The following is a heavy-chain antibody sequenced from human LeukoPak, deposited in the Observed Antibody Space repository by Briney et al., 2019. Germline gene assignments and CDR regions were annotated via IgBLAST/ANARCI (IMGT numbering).Heavy chain of an antibody. V-gene: IGHV4-38-2*02. CDR3: ARDSSSSPFAN. Sequence: SETLSLTCAVSGYSISSGYYWGWIRQPPGKGLEWVGGITDSGSSYSIPSLKTRVTISVDTSKNQFSLKLTSVTAADTAVYYCARDSSSSPFANWGQGTLVTVSS. CDR1: GYSISSGYY. J-gene: IGHJ4*02. D-gene: IGHD6-6*01. CDR2: ITDSGSS.